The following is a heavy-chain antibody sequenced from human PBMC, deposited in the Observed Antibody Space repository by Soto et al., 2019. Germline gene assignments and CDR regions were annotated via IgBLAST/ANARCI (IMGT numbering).Heavy chain of an antibody. CDR3: AYSTGWYRIDN. CDR1: GDSISSSKW. V-gene: IGHV4-4*02. J-gene: IGHJ4*02. D-gene: IGHD6-19*01. Sequence: QVQLQESGPGRVKSSGTLSLTCGVSGDSISSSKWWSWVRQPPGKGLEWIGDIFHTGSTNYNPSLNSRVTTSIDKSKNQFSLRLSSVTAADTAVYYCAYSTGWYRIDNWGQGSLVTVSS. CDR2: IFHTGST.